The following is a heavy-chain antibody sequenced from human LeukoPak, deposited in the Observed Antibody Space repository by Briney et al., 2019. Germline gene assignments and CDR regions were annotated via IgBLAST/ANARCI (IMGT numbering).Heavy chain of an antibody. V-gene: IGHV3-23*01. CDR3: AKGDDFLADYRYRFDY. CDR1: RFALSSYI. Sequence: PGGSLRLSCGVSRFALSSYIMSWVRQAPGNGLEWVSAIDSNGVTTNYADSVKGRFTISRDNSKNTLYLQLSSLRVEDTAVYYCAKGDDFLADYRYRFDYWGQGTLVTVSS. J-gene: IGHJ4*02. D-gene: IGHD3-9*01. CDR2: IDSNGVTT.